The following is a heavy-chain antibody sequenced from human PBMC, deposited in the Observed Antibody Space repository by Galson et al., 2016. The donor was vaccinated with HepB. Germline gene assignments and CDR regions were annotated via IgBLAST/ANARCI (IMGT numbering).Heavy chain of an antibody. D-gene: IGHD4-17*01. CDR2: IWYDGSNK. Sequence: SLRLSCAASGFTFSDFGMHWVRQAPGKGLEWVALIWYDGSNKHYADSVKGRFTISRDNSKNTRYLQMNSLTAEDTAVYYCARDDETYGDPDFWGQGTLVTVSS. V-gene: IGHV3-33*01. CDR3: ARDDETYGDPDF. J-gene: IGHJ4*02. CDR1: GFTFSDFG.